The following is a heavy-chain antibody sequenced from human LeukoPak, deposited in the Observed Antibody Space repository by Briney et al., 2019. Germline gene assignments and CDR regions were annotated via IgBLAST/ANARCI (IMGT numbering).Heavy chain of an antibody. CDR3: ARVLRYCSGGNCYSGGLGYMDV. CDR2: IYSGGST. CDR1: GFTVSSNY. D-gene: IGHD2-15*01. V-gene: IGHV3-53*01. Sequence: GGSLRLSCAASGFTVSSNYMSWVRQAPGKGLEWVSVIYSGGSTYYADSVKGRFAISRDNSKNTLYLQMNSLRAEDTAVYYCARVLRYCSGGNCYSGGLGYMDVWGKGTTVTISS. J-gene: IGHJ6*03.